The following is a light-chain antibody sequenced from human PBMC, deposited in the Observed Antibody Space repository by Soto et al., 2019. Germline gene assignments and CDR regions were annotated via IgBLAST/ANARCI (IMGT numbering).Light chain of an antibody. CDR2: DAS. CDR3: QQCDNWPSYT. J-gene: IGKJ2*01. V-gene: IGKV3-11*01. CDR1: QNIRSS. Sequence: EIVLTQSPGTLSLSPGERASLSCRASQNIRSSLAWYQHKPGQAPRLLIYDASTRATGIPARFSGSGSGTDFILSISSLEPEDFAVYYCQQCDNWPSYTFGQGTKVDIK.